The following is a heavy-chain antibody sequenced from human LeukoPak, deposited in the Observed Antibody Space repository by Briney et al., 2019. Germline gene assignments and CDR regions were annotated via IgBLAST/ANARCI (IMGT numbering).Heavy chain of an antibody. D-gene: IGHD1-26*01. Sequence: ASVKVSCKASGGTFSSYAISWVRQAPGQGLEWMGGIDPEDGETIYAQKFQGRVTMTEDTSTDTAYMELSSLRSEDTAVYYCATGFWGHLAGYQVGPPLWGQGTLVTVSS. CDR2: IDPEDGET. V-gene: IGHV1-24*01. CDR1: GGTFSSYA. CDR3: ATGFWGHLAGYQVGPPL. J-gene: IGHJ4*02.